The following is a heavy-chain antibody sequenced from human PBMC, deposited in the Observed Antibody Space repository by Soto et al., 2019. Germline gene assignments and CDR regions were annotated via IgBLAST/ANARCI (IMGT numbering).Heavy chain of an antibody. J-gene: IGHJ5*02. Sequence: SETLSLTCTVSGGSISSSSYYWGWIRQPPGKGLEWIGSIYYSGSTYYNPSLKSRVTISVDTSKNQFSLKLSSVTAADTAVYYCARPYYDILTGELLNWFDPWGQGTLVTVSS. D-gene: IGHD3-9*01. V-gene: IGHV4-39*01. CDR3: ARPYYDILTGELLNWFDP. CDR1: GGSISSSSYY. CDR2: IYYSGST.